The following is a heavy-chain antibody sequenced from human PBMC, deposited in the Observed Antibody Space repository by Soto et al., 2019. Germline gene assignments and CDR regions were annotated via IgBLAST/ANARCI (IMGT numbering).Heavy chain of an antibody. Sequence: GASVKVSCKASGYTFSNYGISWVRQAPGQGLEWMGWISTYNGRTNYAQKLQGRVTMTTDTSTSTAYMELRSLRSDDTAVYYCARDIGYSSRGDYWGQGTLVTVSS. CDR3: ARDIGYSSRGDY. CDR1: GYTFSNYG. CDR2: ISTYNGRT. J-gene: IGHJ4*02. D-gene: IGHD6-13*01. V-gene: IGHV1-18*01.